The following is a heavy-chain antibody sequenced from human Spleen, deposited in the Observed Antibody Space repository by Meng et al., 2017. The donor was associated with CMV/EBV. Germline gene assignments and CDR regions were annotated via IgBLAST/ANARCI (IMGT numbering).Heavy chain of an antibody. CDR1: GGSVNSNSYY. J-gene: IGHJ6*02. V-gene: IGHV4-61*01. Sequence: SETLSLTCTVSGGSVNSNSYYWSWIRQPPGKGLEWIGFIYYSGSTNYNPSLKSRVTISVDTSKNQFSLKLSSVTAADTAVYYCARGTRTSSIYYYYYGMDVWGQGTTVTVSS. CDR2: IYYSGST. CDR3: ARGTRTSSIYYYYYGMDV.